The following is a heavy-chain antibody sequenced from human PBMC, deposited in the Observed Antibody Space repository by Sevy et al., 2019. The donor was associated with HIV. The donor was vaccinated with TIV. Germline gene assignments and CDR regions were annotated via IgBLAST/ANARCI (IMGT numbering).Heavy chain of an antibody. CDR1: GFTFDDYA. CDR2: VIWKGDGI. V-gene: IGHV3-20*01. Sequence: GGSLRLSCATSGFTFDDYAMNWVRQVPGKGLEWVSGVIWKGDGIGYGDSVMGRFIISRDNAKKSLYLQMNSLRVEDTALYHCARSTYYFDTTGFGSFDIWGQGTMVTVSS. J-gene: IGHJ3*02. D-gene: IGHD3-22*01. CDR3: ARSTYYFDTTGFGSFDI.